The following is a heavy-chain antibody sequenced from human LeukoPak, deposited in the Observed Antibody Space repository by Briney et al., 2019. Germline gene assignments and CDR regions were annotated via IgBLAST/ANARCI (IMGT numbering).Heavy chain of an antibody. CDR2: ISSSGSTI. D-gene: IGHD6-13*01. V-gene: IGHV3-48*03. CDR3: ARDSSSWYFDY. CDR1: GFTFSSYE. J-gene: IGHJ4*02. Sequence: GGSLRLSCAASGFTFSSYEMHWVRQAPGKGLEWVSYISSSGSTIYYADSVKARFTISRDNAKNSLYLQMNSLRAEDTAVYYCARDSSSWYFDYWGQGNLVTVSS.